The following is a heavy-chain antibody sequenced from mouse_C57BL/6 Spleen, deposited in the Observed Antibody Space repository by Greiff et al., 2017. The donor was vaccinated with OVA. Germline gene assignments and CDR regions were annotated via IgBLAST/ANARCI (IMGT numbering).Heavy chain of an antibody. Sequence: EVKLVESGPGLVKPSQSLSLTCSVSGYSFTSGYYCNLIRQPPGNKVEWMGFINYDGSNNSNPSPKNRITFTRSTSKNQFFLKLNSVTTEDTATYYCARAGRYDYDVLFDYWGQGTTLTVSS. CDR3: ARAGRYDYDVLFDY. CDR2: INYDGSN. J-gene: IGHJ2*01. CDR1: GYSFTSGYY. D-gene: IGHD2-4*01. V-gene: IGHV3-6*01.